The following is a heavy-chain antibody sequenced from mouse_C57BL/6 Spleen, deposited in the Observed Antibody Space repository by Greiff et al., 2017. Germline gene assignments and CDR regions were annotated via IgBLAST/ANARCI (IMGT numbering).Heavy chain of an antibody. Sequence: VQLQQSGAELVRPGASVTLSCKASGYTFTDYEMHWVKQTPVHGLEWIGAIDPETGGTAYNQKFKGKAILTADKSSSTAYMELRSLTSEDSAVYYCTRGIYYGNYVWFAYWGQGTLVTVSA. CDR2: IDPETGGT. J-gene: IGHJ3*01. CDR3: TRGIYYGNYVWFAY. V-gene: IGHV1-15*01. D-gene: IGHD2-1*01. CDR1: GYTFTDYE.